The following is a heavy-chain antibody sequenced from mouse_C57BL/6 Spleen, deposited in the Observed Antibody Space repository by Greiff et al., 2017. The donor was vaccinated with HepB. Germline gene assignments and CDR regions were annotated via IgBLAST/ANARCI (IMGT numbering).Heavy chain of an antibody. CDR1: GFTFSDYG. Sequence: DVMLVESGGGLVKPGGSLKLSCAASGFTFSDYGMHWVRQAPEKGLEWVAYISSGSSTIYYADTVKGRFNISRDNAKNTLFLQMTSLRSEDTAMYYCAREVDYSGSHWGQGTLVTVSA. J-gene: IGHJ3*01. D-gene: IGHD1-1*01. V-gene: IGHV5-17*01. CDR3: AREVDYSGSH. CDR2: ISSGSSTI.